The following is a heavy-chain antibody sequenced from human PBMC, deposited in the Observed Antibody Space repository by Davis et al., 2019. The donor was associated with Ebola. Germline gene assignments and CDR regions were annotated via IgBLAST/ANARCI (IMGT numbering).Heavy chain of an antibody. V-gene: IGHV3-74*01. CDR3: ARDSPDILTGQHRYYFDY. D-gene: IGHD3-9*01. J-gene: IGHJ4*02. Sequence: PGGSLRLSCAASRFIFSSYWMHWVRQAPGKGLVWVSRINSDGSTTSYADSVKGRFTISRDNAKNSLYLQMNSLRAEDTAVYYCARDSPDILTGQHRYYFDYWGQGTLVTVSS. CDR2: INSDGSTT. CDR1: RFIFSSYW.